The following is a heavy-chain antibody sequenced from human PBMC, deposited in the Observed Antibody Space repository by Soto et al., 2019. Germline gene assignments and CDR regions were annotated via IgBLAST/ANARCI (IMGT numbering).Heavy chain of an antibody. CDR3: AGPAADFDY. CDR1: GGSFSGYY. V-gene: IGHV4-34*01. D-gene: IGHD6-25*01. Sequence: PSETLSLTCAVYGGSFSGYYWSWIRQPPGKGLEWIGEINHSGSTNYNPSLKSRVTISVDTSKNQFSLKLSSVTAADTAVYYCAGPAADFDYWGQGTLVTVSS. J-gene: IGHJ4*02. CDR2: INHSGST.